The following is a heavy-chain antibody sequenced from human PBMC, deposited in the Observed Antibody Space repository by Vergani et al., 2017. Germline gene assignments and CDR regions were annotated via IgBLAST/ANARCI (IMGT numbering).Heavy chain of an antibody. CDR2: IRRRSEHYAT. CDR1: GFVSSESP. J-gene: IGHJ4*02. Sequence: EVQLMESGGGWAQPGGSLRLSCAASGFVSSESPSHWVSQLPGKGLEWLGHIRRRSEHYATAYGPSLIGKATISRDDSTNTAYLQLSSLGTDDTAIYFCSAQTQSCHDYWGRETLVAVSS. V-gene: IGHV3-73*01. CDR3: SAQTQSCHDY. D-gene: IGHD3-10*01.